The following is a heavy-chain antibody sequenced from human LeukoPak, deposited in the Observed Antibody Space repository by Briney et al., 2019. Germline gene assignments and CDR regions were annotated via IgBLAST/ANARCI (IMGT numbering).Heavy chain of an antibody. CDR2: INHSGST. J-gene: IGHJ4*02. CDR3: ARGLSVYYYGSGSYYY. V-gene: IGHV4-34*01. D-gene: IGHD3-10*01. Sequence: PGGSLRLSCAASGLTLKYAWMSWVRQPPGKGLEWIGEINHSGSTNYNPSLKSRVTISVDTSKNQFSLKLSSVTAADTAVYYCARGLSVYYYGSGSYYYWGQGTLVTVSS. CDR1: GLTLKYAW.